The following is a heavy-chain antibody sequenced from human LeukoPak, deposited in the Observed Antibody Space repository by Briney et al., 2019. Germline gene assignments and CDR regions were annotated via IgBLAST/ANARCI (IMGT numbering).Heavy chain of an antibody. V-gene: IGHV3-23*01. D-gene: IGHD3-22*01. J-gene: IGHJ5*02. Sequence: GGSLRLSCAASGFTFSSYAMTWVRQAPGKGLEWVSGISGSGGATYSADSVKGRFTISRDNSKNTLYLQMNSLRAEDTAVYYCARVLSGSWDWFDPWGQGTLVTVSS. CDR1: GFTFSSYA. CDR2: ISGSGGAT. CDR3: ARVLSGSWDWFDP.